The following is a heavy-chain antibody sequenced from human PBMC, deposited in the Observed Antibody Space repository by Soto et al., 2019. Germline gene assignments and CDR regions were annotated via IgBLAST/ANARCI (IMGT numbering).Heavy chain of an antibody. CDR2: IFPSVTT. CDR3: ARSREFDY. V-gene: IGHV4-30-2*01. CDR1: GGSLSGATYS. Sequence: SETLSLTCCVSGGSLSGATYSWNWIRQPPGKGLEWIGYIFPSVTTYYNPSLKSRVTISIDVSKNQFSLSLRSLTAAYTAVYYCARSREFDYWSQGTLVTVSS. J-gene: IGHJ4*02.